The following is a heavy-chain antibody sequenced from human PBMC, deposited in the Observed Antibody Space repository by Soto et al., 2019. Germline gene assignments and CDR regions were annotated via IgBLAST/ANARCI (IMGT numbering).Heavy chain of an antibody. V-gene: IGHV2-5*02. J-gene: IGHJ4*02. CDR3: AHIHSSGSYLY. D-gene: IGHD3-10*01. Sequence: QITLKESGPTLVKPTQTLTLTCTFSGFSLSTSGVGVGWIRQPPGKALEWLGIIYWDDDKRYSPSLKSRLTITKDTSKNHVVLSMTNMDPVDTATYYCAHIHSSGSYLYWGQGTLVTVSS. CDR2: IYWDDDK. CDR1: GFSLSTSGVG.